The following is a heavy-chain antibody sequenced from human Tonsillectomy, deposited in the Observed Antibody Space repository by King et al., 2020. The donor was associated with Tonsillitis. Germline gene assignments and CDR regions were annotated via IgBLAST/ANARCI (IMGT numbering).Heavy chain of an antibody. V-gene: IGHV1-3*01. J-gene: IGHJ4*02. CDR1: GYTFTSYA. CDR3: ARDMTSIDYYDSSGYVWGGDY. CDR2: INAGNGNT. D-gene: IGHD3-22*01. Sequence: VQLVQSGAEVKKPGASVKVSCKASGYTFTSYAMHWVRQAPGQRLEWMGWINAGNGNTKYSQKFQGRVTITRDTSASTGYMELSSLRSEDTAVYYCARDMTSIDYYDSSGYVWGGDYWGQGTLVTVSS.